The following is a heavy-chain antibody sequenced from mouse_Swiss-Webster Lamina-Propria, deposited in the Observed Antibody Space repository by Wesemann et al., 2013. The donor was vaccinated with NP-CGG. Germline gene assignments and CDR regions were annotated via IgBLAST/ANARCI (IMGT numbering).Heavy chain of an antibody. Sequence: GRPGTSVKISCKASGYTFTNYWLGWVKQRPGHGLEWIGDIYPGGGYTNYNEKFKGKATLTADTSSSTAYMQLSSLTSEDSAVYFCAIYYDYDGAWFAYWGQGTLVTVSA. CDR2: IYPGGGYT. CDR1: GYTFTNYW. CDR3: AIYYDYDGAWFAY. J-gene: IGHJ3*01. D-gene: IGHD2-4*01. V-gene: IGHV1-63*02.